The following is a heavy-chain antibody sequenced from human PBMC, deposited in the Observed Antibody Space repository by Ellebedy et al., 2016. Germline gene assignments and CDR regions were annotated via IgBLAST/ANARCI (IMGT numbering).Heavy chain of an antibody. Sequence: GESLKISXAASGFPFSDYYMTWIRQAPGKGLEWIAYISYSGGTIHYADSVKGRFTISRDNAKNSLYLQLNSLRAEDTAVYYCARNNDRSDYWGQGTLVTVSS. CDR2: ISYSGGTI. J-gene: IGHJ4*02. CDR1: GFPFSDYY. D-gene: IGHD2-8*01. V-gene: IGHV3-11*01. CDR3: ARNNDRSDY.